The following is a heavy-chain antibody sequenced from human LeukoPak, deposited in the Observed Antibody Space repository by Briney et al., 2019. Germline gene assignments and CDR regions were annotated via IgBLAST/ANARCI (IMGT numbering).Heavy chain of an antibody. D-gene: IGHD4-17*01. CDR3: VRDYGDLFTATVHETYFDY. CDR1: GGTFSSYA. V-gene: IGHV1-69*05. Sequence: GASVKVSCKASGGTFSSYAISWVRQAPGQGLEWMGRIIPIFGTANYAQKFQGRVTITTDESTSTAYMELSSLRSEDTAVYYCVRDYGDLFTATVHETYFDYWGQGTLVTVSS. CDR2: IIPIFGTA. J-gene: IGHJ4*02.